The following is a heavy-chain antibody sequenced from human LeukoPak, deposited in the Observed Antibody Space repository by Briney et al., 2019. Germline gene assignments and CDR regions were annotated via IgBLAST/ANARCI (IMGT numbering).Heavy chain of an antibody. Sequence: PSQTLSLTGTVSGGSISSDDYYWSWIRQPPGKGLEWIGYIYYSGSTYYNPSLKSRVAISVDTSENQFSLKLSSVTAADTAVYYCARDGVDGYAWGSYRPIYYFDYWGQGTLVTVSS. CDR1: GGSISSDDYY. J-gene: IGHJ4*02. CDR2: IYYSGST. D-gene: IGHD3-16*02. CDR3: ARDGVDGYAWGSYRPIYYFDY. V-gene: IGHV4-30-4*01.